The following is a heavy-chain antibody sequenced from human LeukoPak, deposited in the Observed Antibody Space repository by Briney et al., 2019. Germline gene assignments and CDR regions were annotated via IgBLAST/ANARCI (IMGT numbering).Heavy chain of an antibody. Sequence: SETLSLTCTVSVYSISSGYYWGWIRQPPGKGLEWIGSTYHSGSTYYNPSLKSRITISVDTTKNQFSLKLSSVTAADTAVYYCAIRLWSDYFNYWDQGTLVTVSS. CDR1: VYSISSGYY. CDR3: AIRLWSDYFNY. V-gene: IGHV4-38-2*02. CDR2: TYHSGST. J-gene: IGHJ4*02. D-gene: IGHD3-3*01.